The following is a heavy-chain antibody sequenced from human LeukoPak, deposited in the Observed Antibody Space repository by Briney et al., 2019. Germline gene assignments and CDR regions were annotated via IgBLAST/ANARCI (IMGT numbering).Heavy chain of an antibody. CDR2: ISSSGSTI. V-gene: IGHV3-48*03. D-gene: IGHD3-22*01. Sequence: QSGGSLRLSCAASGFTFSSYEMNWVRQAPGKGLEWVSYISSSGSTIYYADSVKGRFTISRDNAKNSLYVQMNSLRAEDTAVYYCARGRADYYDSSTLGYWGQGTLVTVSS. J-gene: IGHJ4*02. CDR1: GFTFSSYE. CDR3: ARGRADYYDSSTLGY.